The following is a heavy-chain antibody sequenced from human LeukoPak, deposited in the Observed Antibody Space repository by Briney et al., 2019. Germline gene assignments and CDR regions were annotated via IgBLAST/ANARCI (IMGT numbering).Heavy chain of an antibody. J-gene: IGHJ4*02. Sequence: SETLSLTCAVYGGSFSGYYWSWIRQPPGKGLEWIGEINHSGSTNYNPSLKSRVTISVDTSKNQFSLKLSSVTAADTAVYYCARLEDGSSSFSVPDYWGQGTLVTVSS. CDR1: GGSFSGYY. CDR3: ARLEDGSSSFSVPDY. D-gene: IGHD6-13*01. V-gene: IGHV4-34*01. CDR2: INHSGST.